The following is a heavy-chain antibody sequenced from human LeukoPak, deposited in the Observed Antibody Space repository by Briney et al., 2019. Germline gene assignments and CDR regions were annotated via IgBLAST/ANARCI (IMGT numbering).Heavy chain of an antibody. CDR2: INPNSGDT. CDR3: ARRVAAPGHDAFDI. CDR1: GYTFTDYY. Sequence: ASVKVSCTASGYTFTDYYLHWVRQAPGQGLEWMGWINPNSGDTHFAQTFQDRVTMARDTSISSAYMELGRLRSDDTALYYCARRVAAPGHDAFDIWGQGTMVTVSS. V-gene: IGHV1-2*02. D-gene: IGHD6-13*01. J-gene: IGHJ3*02.